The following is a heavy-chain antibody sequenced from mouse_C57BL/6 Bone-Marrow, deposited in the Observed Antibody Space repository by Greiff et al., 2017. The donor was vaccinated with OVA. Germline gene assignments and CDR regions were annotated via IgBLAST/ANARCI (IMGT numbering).Heavy chain of an antibody. D-gene: IGHD2-2*01. CDR2: IYPRDGST. J-gene: IGHJ3*01. CDR1: GYTFTDHT. V-gene: IGHV1-78*01. Sequence: QVQLQQSDAELVKPGASVKISCTASGYTFTDHTIHWMKQRPEQGLEWIGYIYPRDGSTKSNEKFKGKATLTADKSSNTAYMQLNSLTSEDSAVYFCAGGGGYDEWFAYWGQGTLVTVSA. CDR3: AGGGGYDEWFAY.